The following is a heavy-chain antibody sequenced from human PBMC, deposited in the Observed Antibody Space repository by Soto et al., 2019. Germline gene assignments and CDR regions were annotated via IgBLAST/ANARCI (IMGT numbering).Heavy chain of an antibody. V-gene: IGHV4-39*01. CDR2: IYYSGQT. Sequence: QLQLQESGPGLVKPSETLSLTCSVSDGSFSSSYYWGWLRQAPGKGLEWLGNIYYSGQTYYNPSLTSRVAMSVDTSTNQCSLTLTSVAAADTAVYYCARYFLRGRFFDSWGQGTLVTVSS. CDR1: DGSFSSSYY. CDR3: ARYFLRGRFFDS. D-gene: IGHD3-10*01. J-gene: IGHJ4*02.